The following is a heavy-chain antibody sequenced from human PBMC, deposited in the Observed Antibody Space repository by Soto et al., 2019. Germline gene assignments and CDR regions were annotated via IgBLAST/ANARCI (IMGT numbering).Heavy chain of an antibody. CDR2: VGQDGAP. CDR3: AKDMRPDGVWDFGH. V-gene: IGHV3-23*01. CDR1: GFTFSTYT. J-gene: IGHJ4*02. Sequence: EVQLLESGGGLVQPGGSLRLSCAASGFTFSTYTMAWVRQAPGRGPEWVSGVGQDGAPYYADSVKGRFTISRDNSRCSVYLEMIALRGDDTAVYYCAKDMRPDGVWDFGHWGQGTLVTVSS. D-gene: IGHD4-17*01.